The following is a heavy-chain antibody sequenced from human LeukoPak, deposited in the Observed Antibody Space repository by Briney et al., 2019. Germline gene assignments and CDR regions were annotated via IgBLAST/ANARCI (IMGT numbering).Heavy chain of an antibody. J-gene: IGHJ4*02. CDR1: GFTFRSYT. CDR3: ARDLEDYQIFGEMGF. CDR2: ISTSRSYT. D-gene: IGHD3-10*01. V-gene: IGHV3-21*01. Sequence: PGGSLRLSCAASGFTFRSYTMSWVRQAPGQWREWVSSISTSRSYTYYGVSVKGRFSISRDNAKTSLFLHMSSLRVEDTAVYYCARDLEDYQIFGEMGFWGQGPLVTVSA.